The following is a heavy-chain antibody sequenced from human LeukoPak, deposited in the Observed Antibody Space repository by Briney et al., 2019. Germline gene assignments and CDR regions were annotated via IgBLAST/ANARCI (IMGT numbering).Heavy chain of an antibody. CDR3: TREQDREAAATVIGDS. CDR1: GFTFSSYS. J-gene: IGHJ4*02. Sequence: GGSLRLSCAASGFTFSSYSMNWVRQAPGKGLEWISHISRGTYIAYADSVKGRFSISRDNAKNSLYLQMNSLRAEDTAVYYCTREQDREAAATVIGDSWGQGTLVTVSS. CDR2: ISRGTYI. D-gene: IGHD2-15*01. V-gene: IGHV3-21*05.